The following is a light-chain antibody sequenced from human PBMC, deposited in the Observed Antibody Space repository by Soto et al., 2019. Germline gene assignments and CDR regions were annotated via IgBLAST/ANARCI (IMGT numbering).Light chain of an antibody. Sequence: DIPMTQSPSTLSASVGDRVTITCRASQSISNWLAWYQQKPGKAPKLLIYKTSTLESGVPSRFSGGGSGTEFALTISSLQPDDFATYYCQQYKTYSRTFGQGTKVEIK. V-gene: IGKV1-5*03. CDR2: KTS. CDR1: QSISNW. CDR3: QQYKTYSRT. J-gene: IGKJ1*01.